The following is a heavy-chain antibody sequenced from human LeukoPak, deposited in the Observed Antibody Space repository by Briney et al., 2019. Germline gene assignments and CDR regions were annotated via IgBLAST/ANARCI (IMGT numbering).Heavy chain of an antibody. V-gene: IGHV4-61*01. J-gene: IGHJ4*02. CDR1: GASVSSASY. CDR3: ARVPIPAGYYYDSSGYAN. D-gene: IGHD3-22*01. Sequence: SETLSLTCTVSGASVSSASYWTWIRQPPGKGVEWIAHIYNGVNTNYNPSLKSRVTISVDTSKNQFSLKLSSVTAADTAVYYCARVPIPAGYYYDSSGYANWGQGTLVTISS. CDR2: IYNGVNT.